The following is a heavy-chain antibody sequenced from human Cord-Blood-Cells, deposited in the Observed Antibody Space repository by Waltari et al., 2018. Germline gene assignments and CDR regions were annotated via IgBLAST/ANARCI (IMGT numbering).Heavy chain of an antibody. CDR2: ISSSGSTI. CDR1: GFTFRDSY. V-gene: IGHV3-11*01. J-gene: IGHJ2*01. CDR3: VTTAEYWYFDL. D-gene: IGHD2-21*02. Sequence: QVQLVESGGGLVKPGGSLRLSCAASGFTFRDSYMSWIRQAPGKGLEWVSYISSSGSTIYYADSVKGRFTISRDNAKNSLYLQMNSLRAEDTAVYYCVTTAEYWYFDLWGRGTLVTVSS.